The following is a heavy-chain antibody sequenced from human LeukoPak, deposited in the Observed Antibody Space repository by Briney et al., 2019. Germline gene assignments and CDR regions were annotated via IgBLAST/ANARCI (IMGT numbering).Heavy chain of an antibody. D-gene: IGHD7-27*01. Sequence: SQTLSLTCTVSGGSISSGDYYWSWIRQPPGKGLEWIGYIYYSGSTYYNPSLKSRVTISVDTSKNQFSLKLSSVTAADTAVYYCARKFGLGIETYYWYFDLWGRGTLVTVSS. J-gene: IGHJ2*01. CDR1: GGSISSGDYY. CDR2: IYYSGST. V-gene: IGHV4-30-4*01. CDR3: ARKFGLGIETYYWYFDL.